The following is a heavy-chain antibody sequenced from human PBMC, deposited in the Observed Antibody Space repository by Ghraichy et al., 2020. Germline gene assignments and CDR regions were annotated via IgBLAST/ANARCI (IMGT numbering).Heavy chain of an antibody. V-gene: IGHV3-30*18. J-gene: IGHJ4*02. D-gene: IGHD3-10*01. CDR3: AKLPWFGELSPLAVDY. CDR1: GFTFSSYG. CDR2: ISYDGSNK. Sequence: GGSLRLSCAASGFTFSSYGMHWVRQAPGKGLEWVAVISYDGSNKYYADSVKGRFTISRDNSKNTLYLQMNSLRAEDTAVYYCAKLPWFGELSPLAVDYWGQGTLVTVSS.